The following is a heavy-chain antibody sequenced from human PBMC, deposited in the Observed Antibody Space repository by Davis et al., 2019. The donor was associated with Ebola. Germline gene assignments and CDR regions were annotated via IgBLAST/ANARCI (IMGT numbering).Heavy chain of an antibody. CDR3: ARGENYGSGSVDY. D-gene: IGHD3-10*01. V-gene: IGHV4-39*01. J-gene: IGHJ4*02. Sequence: MPGGSLRLSCTVSGGSISSSSYYWGWLRQPPGKGLEWIGNIYSSGSTYYSPSLQSRVTISVDTSKNQFSLKLSSVTAADTAVYYCARGENYGSGSVDYWGQGTLVTVSS. CDR2: IYSSGST. CDR1: GGSISSSSYY.